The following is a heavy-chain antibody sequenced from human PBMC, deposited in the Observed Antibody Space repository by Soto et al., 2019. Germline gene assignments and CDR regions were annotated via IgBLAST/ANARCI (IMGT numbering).Heavy chain of an antibody. CDR1: GGSFSGYY. V-gene: IGHV4-34*01. CDR3: ASDKITGLFDY. J-gene: IGHJ4*02. Sequence: QVQLQQWGAGLLKPSETLSLTCAVYGGSFSGYYWTWIRQPPGTGLEWIGEINHSGSTNYNPSLNSRVTLSVDPSKNQFSLKLTSVAAAVRAVYYCASDKITGLFDYWGQGTLVTVSS. CDR2: INHSGST. D-gene: IGHD2-8*02.